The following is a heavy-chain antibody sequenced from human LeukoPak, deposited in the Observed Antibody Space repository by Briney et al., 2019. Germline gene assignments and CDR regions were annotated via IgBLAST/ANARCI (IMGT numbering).Heavy chain of an antibody. Sequence: TSETLSLTCTVSGGSISSYYWSWIRQPPGKGLEWIGYIYYSGSTNYNPSLKSRVTISVDTSKNQFSLKLSSVTAADTAVYYCARARFHDFWSGYYLHAFDIWGQGTMVTVSS. J-gene: IGHJ3*02. CDR1: GGSISSYY. V-gene: IGHV4-59*01. D-gene: IGHD3-3*01. CDR3: ARARFHDFWSGYYLHAFDI. CDR2: IYYSGST.